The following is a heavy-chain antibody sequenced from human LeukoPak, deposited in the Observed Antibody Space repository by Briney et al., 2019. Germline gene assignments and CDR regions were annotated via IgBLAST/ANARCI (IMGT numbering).Heavy chain of an antibody. CDR1: GFTFSSYW. V-gene: IGHV3-74*01. CDR2: INSDGSSA. Sequence: GSLRLSCAASGFTFSSYWMHWVRQAPGKGLVWVSRINSDGSSASYADSVKGRFTISRDNAKNTLYLQMNSLRVEDTAVYYCASADYYDTSALDYWGQGTLVTVSS. D-gene: IGHD3-22*01. J-gene: IGHJ4*02. CDR3: ASADYYDTSALDY.